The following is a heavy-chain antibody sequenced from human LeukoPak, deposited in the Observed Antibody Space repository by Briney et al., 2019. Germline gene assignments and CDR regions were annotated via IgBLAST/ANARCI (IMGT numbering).Heavy chain of an antibody. Sequence: PSETLSLTCTVSGGSISSSSYYWGWIRQPPGKGLEWFGSIYYSGRTYYNPSLKSRVTISVDTSKNQFSLKLSSVTAADTAVYYCARDRGVREYYFDYWGQGTLVTVSS. V-gene: IGHV4-39*02. CDR2: IYYSGRT. CDR3: ARDRGVREYYFDY. CDR1: GGSISSSSYY. J-gene: IGHJ4*02. D-gene: IGHD3-10*01.